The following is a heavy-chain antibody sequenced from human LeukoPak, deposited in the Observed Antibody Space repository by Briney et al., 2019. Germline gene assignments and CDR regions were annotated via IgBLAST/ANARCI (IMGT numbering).Heavy chain of an antibody. V-gene: IGHV3-30-3*01. Sequence: PGGSLRLSCAASGFTSSSYAMHWVRQAPGKGLEWVAVISYDGSNKYYADSVKGRFTISRDNSKNTLYLQMNSLRAEDTAVYYCAATGLYSSSSGTTDYWGQGTLVTVSS. D-gene: IGHD6-6*01. CDR2: ISYDGSNK. J-gene: IGHJ4*02. CDR3: AATGLYSSSSGTTDY. CDR1: GFTSSSYA.